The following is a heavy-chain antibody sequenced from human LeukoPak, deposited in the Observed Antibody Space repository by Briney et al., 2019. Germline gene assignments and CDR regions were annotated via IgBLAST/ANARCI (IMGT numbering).Heavy chain of an antibody. Sequence: PSETLSLTCTVSGGSISSYYWSWIRQPPGKGLEWIGYIYYSGSTNYNPSLKSRVTISVDTSKNQFSLKLSSVTAADTAVYYCARGVVSSIAHLRYFDYWGQGTLVSVSS. CDR2: IYYSGST. J-gene: IGHJ4*02. CDR1: GGSISSYY. CDR3: ARGVVSSIAHLRYFDY. V-gene: IGHV4-59*08. D-gene: IGHD6-6*01.